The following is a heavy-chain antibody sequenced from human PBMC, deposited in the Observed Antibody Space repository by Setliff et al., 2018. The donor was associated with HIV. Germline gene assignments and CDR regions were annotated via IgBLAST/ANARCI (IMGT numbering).Heavy chain of an antibody. V-gene: IGHV1-69*13. CDR1: GGTFSSYA. CDR2: IIPIFGST. Sequence: SVKVSCKASGGTFSSYAISWVRQAPGRGLEWMGGIIPIFGSTKYAQKFQGRVTITADESTSTADMELSSLRSEDTAVYYCARDDHYYDSGSYYSDWYFDLWGRGTLVTVSS. J-gene: IGHJ2*01. D-gene: IGHD3-10*01. CDR3: ARDDHYYDSGSYYSDWYFDL.